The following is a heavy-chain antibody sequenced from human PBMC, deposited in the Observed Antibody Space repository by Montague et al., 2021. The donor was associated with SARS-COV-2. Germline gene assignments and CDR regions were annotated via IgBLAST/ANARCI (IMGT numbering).Heavy chain of an antibody. V-gene: IGHV4-31*03. CDR2: IYYSGST. Sequence: TLSLTCTVSGGSISSVGYYWSWIRQHPGKGLEWIGYIYYSGSTYYNPPLKSRVTISVDTSKNQFSLKLRSVTAADTAEYYCARGGTVLGVVTFPFDFWGQGTLVTVSS. CDR1: GGSISSVGYY. D-gene: IGHD3-3*01. J-gene: IGHJ4*02. CDR3: ARGGTVLGVVTFPFDF.